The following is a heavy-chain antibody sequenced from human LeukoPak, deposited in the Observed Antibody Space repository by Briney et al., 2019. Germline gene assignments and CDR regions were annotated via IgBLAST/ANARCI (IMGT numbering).Heavy chain of an antibody. V-gene: IGHV3-11*01. Sequence: GGSLRLSCAASGFTFSSYAMSWIRQAPGKGLEWVSYISSSGSTIYHADSVKGRFTISRDNAKNSLYLQMNSLRAEDTAVYYCARVLPYDSSGYPFDYWGQGTLVTVSS. CDR3: ARVLPYDSSGYPFDY. CDR1: GFTFSSYA. CDR2: ISSSGSTI. J-gene: IGHJ4*02. D-gene: IGHD3-22*01.